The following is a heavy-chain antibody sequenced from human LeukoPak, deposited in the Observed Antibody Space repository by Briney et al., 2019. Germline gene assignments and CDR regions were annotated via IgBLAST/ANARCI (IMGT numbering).Heavy chain of an antibody. J-gene: IGHJ4*02. Sequence: SVKVSCKASGFTFTNSAVQWVRQARGQRLEWIGWIVVGSGNTNYAQKFQERVTITRDMSTSTAYMELSSLRSEDTAVYYCAAVHYYDSSGYYGFDYWGQGTLVTVSS. CDR1: GFTFTNSA. CDR3: AAVHYYDSSGYYGFDY. CDR2: IVVGSGNT. V-gene: IGHV1-58*01. D-gene: IGHD3-22*01.